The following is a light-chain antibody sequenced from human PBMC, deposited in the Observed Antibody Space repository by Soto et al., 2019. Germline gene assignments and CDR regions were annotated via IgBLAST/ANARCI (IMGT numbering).Light chain of an antibody. J-gene: IGKJ5*01. CDR3: QQYNSWPIT. Sequence: EIVMTQSPATLSVSPGERAILSCGASQSISTKLAWYQQKPGQPPRLLIYGASTRAAGVPGRFSGSGSGTEFTLTVSSLQSEDFALYYCQQYNSWPITFGQGTRLEIK. CDR2: GAS. V-gene: IGKV3-15*01. CDR1: QSISTK.